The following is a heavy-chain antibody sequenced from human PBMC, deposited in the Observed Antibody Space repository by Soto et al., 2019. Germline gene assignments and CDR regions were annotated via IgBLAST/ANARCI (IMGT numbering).Heavy chain of an antibody. J-gene: IGHJ4*02. CDR3: ARGRARRGCSHGFDY. CDR1: GGSISSYY. D-gene: IGHD5-18*01. V-gene: IGHV4-59*01. Sequence: SSETLSLTCTVSGGSISSYYWSWIRQPPGKGLEWIGYIYYSGSTNYNPSLKSRVTISVDTSKNQFSLKLSSVTAADTAVYYCARGRARRGCSHGFDYWGQGTLVTVSP. CDR2: IYYSGST.